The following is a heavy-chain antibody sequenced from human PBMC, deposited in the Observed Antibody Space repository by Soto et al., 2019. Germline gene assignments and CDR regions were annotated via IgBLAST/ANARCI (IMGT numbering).Heavy chain of an antibody. CDR3: ASQLSVAGNYFFYYAMDV. J-gene: IGHJ6*02. Sequence: PGGSLRLSCAASGFTFSSYAMNWVRQAAGKGLEWVGVLAYDGGNKYYADSVNGRFTISRDNSKNTVYLQMNSLRVDDTAVYYCASQLSVAGNYFFYYAMDVWGQGTTVTVSS. V-gene: IGHV3-30-3*01. D-gene: IGHD2-15*01. CDR1: GFTFSSYA. CDR2: LAYDGGNK.